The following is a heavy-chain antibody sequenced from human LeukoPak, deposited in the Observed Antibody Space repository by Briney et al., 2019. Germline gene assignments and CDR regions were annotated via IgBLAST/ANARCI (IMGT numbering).Heavy chain of an antibody. V-gene: IGHV1-18*01. D-gene: IGHD3-10*01. CDR1: GYTFTSYG. Sequence: ASVKVSCKASGYTFTSYGISWVRQAPGQGLEWMGWISAYNGNTNYAQKLQGRVTMTTDTSTSTAYMELGSLRSDDTAVYYCARDPDYYGSGTPTKYYGMDVWGQGTTVTVSS. CDR3: ARDPDYYGSGTPTKYYGMDV. CDR2: ISAYNGNT. J-gene: IGHJ6*02.